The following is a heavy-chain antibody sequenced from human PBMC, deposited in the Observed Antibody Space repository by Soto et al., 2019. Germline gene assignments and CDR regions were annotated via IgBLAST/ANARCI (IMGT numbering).Heavy chain of an antibody. D-gene: IGHD3-22*01. CDR2: ISAYNGNT. Sequence: QVQLVQSGAEVKKPGASVKVSCKASGYTFTNYGISWVRQAPGQGLEWMGWISAYNGNTKYAQKLQGRVTMTTDTSTSTDYMELRSLRSDDTAVYYCARADPIVVVISFGSVPNDYWGQGTLDTVSS. J-gene: IGHJ4*02. CDR1: GYTFTNYG. V-gene: IGHV1-18*01. CDR3: ARADPIVVVISFGSVPNDY.